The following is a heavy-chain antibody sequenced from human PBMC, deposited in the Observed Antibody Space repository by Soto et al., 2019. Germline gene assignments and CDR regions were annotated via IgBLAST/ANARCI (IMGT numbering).Heavy chain of an antibody. Sequence: ASVKVSCKASGGTFSTYTFSWVRQAPGQGLEWMGRIIPIFGTPYYAQKFQGRVTITADKSASTVYMELSSLRSDDTAVYFCARGLECRGYCLDKPTWFAPWGQGTLVTVSS. CDR2: IIPIFGTP. V-gene: IGHV1-69*06. D-gene: IGHD2-15*01. J-gene: IGHJ5*02. CDR1: GGTFSTYT. CDR3: ARGLECRGYCLDKPTWFAP.